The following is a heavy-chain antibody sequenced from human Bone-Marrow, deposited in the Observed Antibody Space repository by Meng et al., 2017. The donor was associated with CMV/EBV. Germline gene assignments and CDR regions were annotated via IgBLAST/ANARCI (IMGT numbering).Heavy chain of an antibody. V-gene: IGHV4-39*01. CDR1: GGSISSSSYY. CDR2: IHNSANT. CDR3: ARHGGDGGNSCSFDF. D-gene: IGHD4-23*01. Sequence: SETLSLTCTVSGGSISSSSYYWGWIRQPPGKGLEWIGSIHNSANTFRNPSLGSRITMSIDTSKNHFSLKLSSVTVADTAVYYYARHGGDGGNSCSFDFWGQGTLVTVSS. J-gene: IGHJ4*02.